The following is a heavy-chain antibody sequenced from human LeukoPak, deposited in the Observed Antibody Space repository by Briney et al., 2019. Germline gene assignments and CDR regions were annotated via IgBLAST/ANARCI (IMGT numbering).Heavy chain of an antibody. CDR1: GFTFDDYA. J-gene: IGHJ4*02. V-gene: IGHV3-9*01. D-gene: IGHD2-2*01. CDR3: AKGIARWGHCRSTSCYGSPYYFDY. CDR2: ISWNSGSI. Sequence: PGGSLRLSCAASGFTFDDYAMHWVRQAPGKGLEWVSGISWNSGSIGYADSVKGRFTISRDNAKNSLYLQMSSLRAEDTALYYCAKGIARWGHCRSTSCYGSPYYFDYWGQGTLVTVSS.